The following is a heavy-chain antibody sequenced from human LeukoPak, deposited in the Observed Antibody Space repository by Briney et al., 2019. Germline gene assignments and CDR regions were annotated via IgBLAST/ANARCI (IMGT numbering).Heavy chain of an antibody. V-gene: IGHV3-9*03. Sequence: PGRSLRLSCAASGFTFDDYAMHWVRQAPGKGLEWVSGISWNSGSIGYADSVKGRFTISRDNAKNSLYLQMNGLRAEDMALYYCAKASVDSSGYYHGFDYWGQGTLVTVSS. CDR1: GFTFDDYA. CDR2: ISWNSGSI. CDR3: AKASVDSSGYYHGFDY. D-gene: IGHD3-22*01. J-gene: IGHJ4*02.